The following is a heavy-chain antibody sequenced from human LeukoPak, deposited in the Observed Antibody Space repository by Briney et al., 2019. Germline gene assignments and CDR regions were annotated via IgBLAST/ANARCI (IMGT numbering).Heavy chain of an antibody. D-gene: IGHD5-12*01. CDR1: GYSFTSYW. Sequence: GEALKISCKGSGYSFTSYWIGWVRQMPGKGLEGMGIIYPGDSYTRYSPSFQGQVIISADKSISTAYLQWTSLKASDPAMYYCARRLQVATLNWFDPWGQGTLVPVSS. V-gene: IGHV5-51*01. J-gene: IGHJ5*02. CDR2: IYPGDSYT. CDR3: ARRLQVATLNWFDP.